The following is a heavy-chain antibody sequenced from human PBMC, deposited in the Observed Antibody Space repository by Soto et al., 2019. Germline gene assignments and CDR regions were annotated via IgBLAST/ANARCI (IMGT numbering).Heavy chain of an antibody. D-gene: IGHD2-8*01. CDR3: ARGHSTDCSNGVCSFFYNHEMDV. Sequence: ASVKVPCKASGYPFTSYYIHWVLQAPGQGLEWLGRINPNSGGTSTAQKFQGWVTMTRDRSISTVYMELTRLRSDDTAVYFCARGHSTDCSNGVCSFFYNHEMDVWGQGTTVTVSS. V-gene: IGHV1-2*04. CDR2: INPNSGGT. J-gene: IGHJ6*02. CDR1: GYPFTSYY.